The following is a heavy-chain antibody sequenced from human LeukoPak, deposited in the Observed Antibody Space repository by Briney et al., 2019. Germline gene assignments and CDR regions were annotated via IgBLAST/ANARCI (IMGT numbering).Heavy chain of an antibody. CDR2: ISGSGGSS. CDR1: GFTFSSYA. Sequence: PGGSLRLSCAASGFTFSSYAMGWVRQAPGKGLERVSAISGSGGSSYYADSVKGRFTISRDNSKNTLYLQMNSLRADDTAIYYCAKNDGYRYGRNYGMDVWGQGTTVTVSS. D-gene: IGHD5-18*01. V-gene: IGHV3-23*01. J-gene: IGHJ6*02. CDR3: AKNDGYRYGRNYGMDV.